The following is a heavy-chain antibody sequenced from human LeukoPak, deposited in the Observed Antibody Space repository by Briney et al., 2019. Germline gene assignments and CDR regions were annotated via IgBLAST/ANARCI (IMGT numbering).Heavy chain of an antibody. D-gene: IGHD3-10*01. CDR1: GGSISSYY. CDR3: ARGSMVRGVIITFDI. Sequence: SETLSLTCTVSGGSISSYYWSWIRQPAGKGLEWIGRIYTSGSTNYNPSLKSRVTISVDTSKNHFSLKLSSVTAADTAVYYCARGSMVRGVIITFDIWGQGTMVTVSS. V-gene: IGHV4-4*07. CDR2: IYTSGST. J-gene: IGHJ3*02.